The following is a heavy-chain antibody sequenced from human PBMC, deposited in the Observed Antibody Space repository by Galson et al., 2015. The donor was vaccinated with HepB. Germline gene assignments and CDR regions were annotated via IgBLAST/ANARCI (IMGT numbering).Heavy chain of an antibody. CDR2: ISGSGYST. CDR1: GFSFSSHA. CDR3: AKDTRFYGSGTYYNDY. J-gene: IGHJ4*02. V-gene: IGHV3-23*01. Sequence: LRLSCAASGFSFSSHAMNWVRQAPGKGLEWVPRISGSGYSTSYADSVKGRFSISRDNSKNTLFLQTNSLRVEDTAVYYCAKDTRFYGSGTYYNDYWGQGTLVTVSS. D-gene: IGHD3-10*01.